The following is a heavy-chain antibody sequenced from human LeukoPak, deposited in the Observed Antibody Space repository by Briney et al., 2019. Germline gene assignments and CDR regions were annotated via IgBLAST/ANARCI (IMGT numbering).Heavy chain of an antibody. CDR3: AKDPDIYGGSYSPDY. V-gene: IGHV3-30*02. Sequence: GGSLRLSCAASGFIFSSYWMSWVRQAPGKGLEWVAFIRYDGSNKYYADSVKGRFTISRDNSKNTLYLQMNSLRAEDTAVYYCAKDPDIYGGSYSPDYWGQGTLVTVSS. CDR1: GFIFSSYW. J-gene: IGHJ4*02. D-gene: IGHD1-26*01. CDR2: IRYDGSNK.